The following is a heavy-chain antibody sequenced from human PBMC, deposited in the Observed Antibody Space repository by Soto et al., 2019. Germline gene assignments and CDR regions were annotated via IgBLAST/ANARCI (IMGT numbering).Heavy chain of an antibody. CDR2: ISSSSSVI. V-gene: IGHV3-48*03. CDR1: GFTFGTYE. CDR3: ARGLQSLFDY. J-gene: IGHJ4*02. Sequence: GGSLRLSCAASGFTFGTYEMNWVRQAPGKGLEWLSYISSSSSVIKYADSVEGRFTISRDNAKNTLYVQMTSLRAEDTAVYYCARGLQSLFDYWGQGTLVTVSS.